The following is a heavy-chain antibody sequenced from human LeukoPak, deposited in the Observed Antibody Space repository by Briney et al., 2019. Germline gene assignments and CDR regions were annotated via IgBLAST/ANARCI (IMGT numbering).Heavy chain of an antibody. CDR1: GGSISSGY. D-gene: IGHD1-26*01. V-gene: IGHV4-59*01. J-gene: IGHJ4*02. Sequence: SETLSLTCTVSGGSISSGYWSWIRQPPGKGLEWIGYIYDSGSTSYNPSLKSRVTISVDTSKNQFSLKVRYVTAADTAVYYCARGETDRGAFDDWGQGTLVTVSS. CDR2: IYDSGST. CDR3: ARGETDRGAFDD.